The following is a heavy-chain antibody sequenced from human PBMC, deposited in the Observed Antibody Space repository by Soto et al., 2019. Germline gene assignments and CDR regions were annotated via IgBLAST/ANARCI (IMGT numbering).Heavy chain of an antibody. V-gene: IGHV4-30-4*01. D-gene: IGHD7-27*01. Sequence: QVQLQESGPGLVKPSQTLSLTCTVSGGSISTVDYWWSWIRQSPDMGLEWIGHIYDGGRTYNNPSLESRVTISVATPKSQLSRTLSSVRAADTAVYYCARGPSGDKVDSWGQGTLVTVSS. CDR1: GGSISTVDYW. CDR2: IYDGGRT. J-gene: IGHJ4*02. CDR3: ARGPSGDKVDS.